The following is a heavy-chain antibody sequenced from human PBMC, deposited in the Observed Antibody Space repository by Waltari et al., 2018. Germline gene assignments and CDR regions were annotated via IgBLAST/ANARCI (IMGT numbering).Heavy chain of an antibody. CDR1: GGTFSSYA. CDR2: IIPIFGTA. CDR3: ARDPSIAAHGYWYFDL. Sequence: QVQLVQSGAEVKKPGSSVKVSCKASGGTFSSYAISWVRPAPGQGLEWMGRIIPIFGTANYAQKFQGRVTITADKSTSTAYMELSSLRSEDTAVYYCARDPSIAAHGYWYFDLWGRGTLVTVSS. V-gene: IGHV1-69*08. D-gene: IGHD6-6*01. J-gene: IGHJ2*01.